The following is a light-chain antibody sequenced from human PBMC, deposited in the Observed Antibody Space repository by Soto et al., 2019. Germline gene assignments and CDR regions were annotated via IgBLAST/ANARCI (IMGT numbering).Light chain of an antibody. V-gene: IGLV2-14*01. CDR2: DVS. Sequence: QSALTQPASVSGSPGQSITISCIGTSSDVGGYNYVSWYQQHPGNAPKLMIYDVSNRPSGVSNRFSGSKSGNTASLTISGLQAEDEADYYCSSYTSSSTVVFGGGTQLTVL. CDR3: SSYTSSSTVV. J-gene: IGLJ3*02. CDR1: SSDVGGYNY.